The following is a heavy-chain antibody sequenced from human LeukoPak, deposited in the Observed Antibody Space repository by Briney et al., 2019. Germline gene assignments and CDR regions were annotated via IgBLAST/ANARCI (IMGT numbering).Heavy chain of an antibody. D-gene: IGHD6-13*01. CDR3: ARAQISSWFNFDY. V-gene: IGHV3-53*01. CDR1: GFTFTTCW. J-gene: IGHJ4*02. CDR2: IYSGGRT. Sequence: GESLRLSCAASGFTFTTCWMSWVRQAPGKGLEWVSVIYSGGRTYYADSVKGRFTISRDNSKNTLYLQMNSLRAEDTAVYYCARAQISSWFNFDYWGQGTLVTVSS.